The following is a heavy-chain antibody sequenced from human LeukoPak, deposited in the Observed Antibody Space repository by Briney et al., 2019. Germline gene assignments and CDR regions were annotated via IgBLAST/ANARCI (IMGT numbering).Heavy chain of an antibody. CDR2: ISGSGGST. V-gene: IGHV3-23*01. Sequence: GGSLRLSCAPSGFTFSNYAMSWVRQAPGKGLEWVSAISGSGGSTYYADSVVKGRFTISRDNSKNTLYLQMNSLRAEDTAVYYCAKCYYDSSTSGTDWWGQGTLVTVST. CDR3: AKCYYDSSTSGTDW. J-gene: IGHJ4*02. CDR1: GFTFSNYA. D-gene: IGHD3-22*01.